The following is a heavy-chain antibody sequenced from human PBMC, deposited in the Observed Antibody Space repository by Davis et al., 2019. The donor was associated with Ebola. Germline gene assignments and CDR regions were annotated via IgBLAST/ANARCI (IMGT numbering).Heavy chain of an antibody. D-gene: IGHD2-15*01. CDR3: TTDLDCSGGSCYAGVDY. CDR2: IKSKTDGGTT. CDR1: GFTFSNAW. V-gene: IGHV3-15*07. Sequence: GESLKISCAASGFTFSNAWMNWVRQAPGKGLEWVGRIKSKTDGGTTDYAAPVKGRFTISRDDSKNTLYLQMNSLKTEDTAVYYCTTDLDCSGGSCYAGVDYWGQGTLVTVSS. J-gene: IGHJ4*02.